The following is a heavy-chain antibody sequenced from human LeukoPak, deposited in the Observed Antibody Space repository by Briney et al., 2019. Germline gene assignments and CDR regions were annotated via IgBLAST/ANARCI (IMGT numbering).Heavy chain of an antibody. J-gene: IGHJ4*02. CDR1: GFPFNTQD. Sequence: PGGSLRLSCAASGFPFNTQDMRWVRQAPGKGLEWVSSIHADGVGTFYADSVRGRFTISRDNSKNTLDLQMNSLRVEDTAVYCCGKGRVSEWGQGTLVTVSS. CDR3: GKGRVSE. D-gene: IGHD6-19*01. CDR2: IHADGVGT. V-gene: IGHV3-23*01.